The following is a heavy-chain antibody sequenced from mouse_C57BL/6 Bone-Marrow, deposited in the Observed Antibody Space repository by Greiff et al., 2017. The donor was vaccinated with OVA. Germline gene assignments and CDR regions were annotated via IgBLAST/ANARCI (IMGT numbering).Heavy chain of an antibody. CDR3: TRGYSNDYARDY. Sequence: QVHVKQPGAELVRPGASVTLSCKASGYTFTDYEMHWVKQTPVHGLEWIGAIDPSTGGTTYNQKFKGKAILPADTSSSTAYMELRSLTSEDSAVYYCTRGYSNDYARDYWGQGTSVTVSS. CDR1: GYTFTDYE. J-gene: IGHJ4*01. CDR2: IDPSTGGT. D-gene: IGHD2-5*01. V-gene: IGHV1-15*01.